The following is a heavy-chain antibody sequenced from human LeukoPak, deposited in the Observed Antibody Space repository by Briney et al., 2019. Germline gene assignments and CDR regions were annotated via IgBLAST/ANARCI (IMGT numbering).Heavy chain of an antibody. D-gene: IGHD5-18*01. CDR3: ARDPDTAMVDY. J-gene: IGHJ4*02. CDR1: GGTFSSYA. CDR2: IIPILGIA. Sequence: SVKVSCKASGGTFSSYAISWVRQAPGQGLEWMGRIIPILGIANYAQKFQGRVTITADKSTSTAYVELSSLRSEDTAVYYCARDPDTAMVDYWGQGTLVTVSS. V-gene: IGHV1-69*04.